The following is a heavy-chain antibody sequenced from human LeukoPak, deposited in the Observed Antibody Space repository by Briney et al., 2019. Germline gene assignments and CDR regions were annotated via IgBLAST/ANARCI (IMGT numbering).Heavy chain of an antibody. Sequence: GGSLRVSCAVSGFTLSNYGMHWVRQAPGRGLEWVAVIWYDGTNKYYADSVRGRFTISRDSSKNTLYLQMNSLRAEDTAVYYCAKSGRNWAYLEYWGQGTLVIVS. J-gene: IGHJ4*02. D-gene: IGHD7-27*01. V-gene: IGHV3-33*06. CDR3: AKSGRNWAYLEY. CDR1: GFTLSNYG. CDR2: IWYDGTNK.